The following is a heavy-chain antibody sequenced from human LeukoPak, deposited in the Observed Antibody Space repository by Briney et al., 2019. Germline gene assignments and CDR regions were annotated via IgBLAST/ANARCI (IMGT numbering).Heavy chain of an antibody. Sequence: SVKVSCKASGGTFSSYAISWVRQAPGQGLEWMGGIIPIFGTANYAQKFQGRVTITADESTSTAYMELSSLRSEDTAVYYCAGGGDIVVVPAVPDAYYYYMDVWGKGTTVAVSS. CDR1: GGTFSSYA. J-gene: IGHJ6*03. CDR2: IIPIFGTA. CDR3: AGGGDIVVVPAVPDAYYYYMDV. V-gene: IGHV1-69*13. D-gene: IGHD2-2*01.